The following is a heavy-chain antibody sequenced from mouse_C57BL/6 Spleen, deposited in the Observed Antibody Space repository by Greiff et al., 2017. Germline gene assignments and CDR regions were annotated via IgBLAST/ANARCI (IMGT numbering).Heavy chain of an antibody. CDR2: IYPGDGDT. CDR3: ARSGYYGSSPYYAMDY. D-gene: IGHD1-1*01. J-gene: IGHJ4*01. CDR1: GYAFSSYW. V-gene: IGHV1-80*01. Sequence: QVQLQQSGAELVKPGASVKISCKASGYAFSSYWMNWVKQRPGKGLEWIGQIYPGDGDTNYNGKFKGKATLTADKSSSTAYMQLSSLTSEDSAVYFCARSGYYGSSPYYAMDYWGQGTSVTVSS.